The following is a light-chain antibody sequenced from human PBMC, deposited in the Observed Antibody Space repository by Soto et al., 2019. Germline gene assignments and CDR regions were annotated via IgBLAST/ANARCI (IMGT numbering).Light chain of an antibody. V-gene: IGKV1-12*01. CDR1: QGISNW. CDR3: QQTNTFHPLT. J-gene: IGKJ4*01. CDR2: SAY. Sequence: DIQMTQSPSSVSASVGDRVTITCRARQGISNWLAWYQQRPGKAPKLLISSAYTLQSGVPSRFSGGGSRTHFTLVNSRLQPEDFATCYCQQTNTFHPLTFGGGTKVEIK.